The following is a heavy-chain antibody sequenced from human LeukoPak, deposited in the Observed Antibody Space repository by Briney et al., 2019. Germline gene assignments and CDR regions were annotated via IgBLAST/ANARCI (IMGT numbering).Heavy chain of an antibody. CDR1: GGSFRGFY. CDR3: ARGHCGGDCYSSRWQVLYGYYYYYMDV. Sequence: PSETLSLTCAVYGGSFRGFYWSWIRQSPGRGLEWLGEINHGGDSSYNPSLKSRLTFSVDMSKNQFSLKLRSLTAADTAVYYCARGHCGGDCYSSRWQVLYGYYYYYMDVWGKGTTVTVSS. D-gene: IGHD2-21*02. CDR2: INHGGDS. J-gene: IGHJ6*03. V-gene: IGHV4-34*01.